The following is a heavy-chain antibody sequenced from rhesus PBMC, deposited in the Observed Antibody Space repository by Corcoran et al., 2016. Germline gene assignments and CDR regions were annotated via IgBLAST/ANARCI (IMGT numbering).Heavy chain of an antibody. V-gene: IGHV3-7*01. Sequence: EVQLVESGGGLVQPGGSLRLSCAASGFPFGDYGMPWVRQAPGKGLEWVSSSRNTGKTISYADSAKGRFTVSRDNAKNSLSLQMNSLRAEDTAVYYCSRDDYGSDWGQGVLVTVSS. CDR2: SRNTGKTI. D-gene: IGHD4-29*01. J-gene: IGHJ4*01. CDR1: GFPFGDYG. CDR3: SRDDYGSD.